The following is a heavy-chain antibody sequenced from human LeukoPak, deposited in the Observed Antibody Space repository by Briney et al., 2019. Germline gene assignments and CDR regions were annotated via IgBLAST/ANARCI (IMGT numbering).Heavy chain of an antibody. CDR1: GFTFSSYG. CDR2: IWSDGSDK. V-gene: IGHV3-33*01. Sequence: PGGSLRLSCAASGFTFSSYGFHWVRQAPGKGLEWVAVIWSDGSDKYYSDSVRGRFTISRDNSDNTLYLQMNSLRAGDTAVYYCARGDCSGGSCSSMDVWGHGTTVTVSS. J-gene: IGHJ6*02. D-gene: IGHD2-15*01. CDR3: ARGDCSGGSCSSMDV.